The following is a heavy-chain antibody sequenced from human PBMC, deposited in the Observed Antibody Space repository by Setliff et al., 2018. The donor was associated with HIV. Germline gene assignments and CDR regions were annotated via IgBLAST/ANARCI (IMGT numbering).Heavy chain of an antibody. CDR1: GGSISTYH. D-gene: IGHD5-18*01. CDR2: IYKSWST. CDR3: ARLSDTAMASFDS. Sequence: SETLSLTGSVSGGSISTYHWSWIRQPPGKGLVWIGYIYKSWSTNYSPSLKSRVTISPGTSKNQFSLKLTSVTAADTAVYYCARLSDTAMASFDSWGQGILVTVSS. J-gene: IGHJ4*02. V-gene: IGHV4-59*08.